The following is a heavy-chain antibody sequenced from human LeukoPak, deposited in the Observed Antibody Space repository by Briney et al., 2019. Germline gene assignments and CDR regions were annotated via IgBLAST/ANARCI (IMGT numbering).Heavy chain of an antibody. J-gene: IGHJ5*01. CDR2: IYYSGST. Sequence: SETLSLTCTVSGGSISSYYWSWIRQPPGKGLEWIGYIYYSGSTNYNPSHKSRVTISVDTSKNQFSLKLSSVPAADTAVYYCARVGLRGSGTHHDWFDSWGQGTLITVSS. D-gene: IGHD3-10*01. CDR1: GGSISSYY. CDR3: ARVGLRGSGTHHDWFDS. V-gene: IGHV4-59*01.